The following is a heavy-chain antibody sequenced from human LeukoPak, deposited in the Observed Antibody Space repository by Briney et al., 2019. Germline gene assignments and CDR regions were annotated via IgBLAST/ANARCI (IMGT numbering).Heavy chain of an antibody. CDR3: ARDRGYSTFDY. CDR1: GFTFSDYY. V-gene: IGHV3-11*04. D-gene: IGHD4-23*01. CDR2: MSFSGSTI. Sequence: GGSLRLSCAASGFTFSDYYMSWIRQAPGKGLEWISLMSFSGSTIYYADSVKGRFTISRDNAKNSLYLQMNSLRVDDTAVYYCARDRGYSTFDYWGQGTLVTVSS. J-gene: IGHJ4*02.